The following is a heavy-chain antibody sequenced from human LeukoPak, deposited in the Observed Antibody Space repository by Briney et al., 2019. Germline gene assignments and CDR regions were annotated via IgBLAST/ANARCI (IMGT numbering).Heavy chain of an antibody. J-gene: IGHJ4*02. Sequence: KPSETLSLTCTVSGGSISSSSYYWGWIRQPPGKGLEWIGSIYYSGSTYYNPSLKSRVTISVDTSKNQFSLKLSSVTAADTAVYYCARIAAAAGPDYWGQGTLVTVSS. CDR1: GGSISSSSYY. CDR3: ARIAAAAGPDY. D-gene: IGHD6-13*01. V-gene: IGHV4-39*01. CDR2: IYYSGST.